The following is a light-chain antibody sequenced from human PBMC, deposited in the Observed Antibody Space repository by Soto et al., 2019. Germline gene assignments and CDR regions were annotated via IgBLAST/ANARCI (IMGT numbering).Light chain of an antibody. J-gene: IGKJ1*01. Sequence: DIVMTQSPDSLAVSLGERATINCKSSQSVLYSPNNKNYLAWYQHKPGQPPKMLIYWASIRESGVPDRFSGSGSGTDFTLTISSLQPEDVATYYCQKYNSAPRTFGQGTKVDIK. CDR1: QSVLYSPNNKNY. V-gene: IGKV4-1*01. CDR2: WAS. CDR3: QKYNSAPRT.